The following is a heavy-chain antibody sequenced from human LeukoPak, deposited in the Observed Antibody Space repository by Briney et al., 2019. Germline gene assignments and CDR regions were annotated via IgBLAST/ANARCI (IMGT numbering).Heavy chain of an antibody. D-gene: IGHD6-19*01. CDR2: ISASGGTT. V-gene: IGHV3-23*01. J-gene: IGHJ4*02. CDR3: ATDRGWYSSGWDAFDY. Sequence: GGSLRLSCAASGFTFSSYAMGWVRQASGKGLEWVSAISASGGTTYYADSVKGRFTISRDNSKDTLYLQMNSLRAEDTAVYYCATDRGWYSSGWDAFDYWGQGTLVTVSS. CDR1: GFTFSSYA.